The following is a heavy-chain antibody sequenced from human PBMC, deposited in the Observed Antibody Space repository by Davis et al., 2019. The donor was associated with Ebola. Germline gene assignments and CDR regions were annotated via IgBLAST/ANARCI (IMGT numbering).Heavy chain of an antibody. V-gene: IGHV1-3*04. D-gene: IGHD2-2*01. J-gene: IGHJ4*02. CDR3: ASGSVSITCYLH. CDR1: RYSFSNFE. CDR2: INTKNGNT. Sequence: AASVKVSCKAPRYSFSNFEIHWVRQAPGQRLEWMGRINTKNGNTKYSEKFQGRVTITWDTSATTAYMDLSSLRSEDTSVYYCASGSVSITCYLHWGQGTLVTVSA.